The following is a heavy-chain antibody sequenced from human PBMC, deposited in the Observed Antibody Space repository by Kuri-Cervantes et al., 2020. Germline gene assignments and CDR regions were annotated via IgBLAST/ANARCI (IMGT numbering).Heavy chain of an antibody. V-gene: IGHV3-53*01. CDR3: ARDGEVWFGEYYFDY. CDR2: IYSGGST. CDR1: GFTVSSNY. J-gene: IGHJ4*02. D-gene: IGHD3-10*01. Sequence: GGSLRLSCAASGFTVSSNYMSWVRQAPGKGLEWVSVIYSGGSTYYADSVKGRFTISRDNAKNMLYLQMNSLRAEDTAVYYCARDGEVWFGEYYFDYWGQGTLVTVSS.